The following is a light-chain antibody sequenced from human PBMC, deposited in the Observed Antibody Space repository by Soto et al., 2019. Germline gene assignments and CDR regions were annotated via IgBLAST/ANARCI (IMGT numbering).Light chain of an antibody. J-gene: IGLJ2*01. CDR2: EGS. V-gene: IGLV2-23*01. CDR3: CSYVGSDSYVI. Sequence: QSVLTQPASVSGSPGQSITISCTGTSSDIGGYILVSWYQQEPGKAPKLMIYEGSKRPSGVSNRFSGSKSGNTASLTISGLQAEDEAHYYCCSYVGSDSYVIFGGGTKLTVL. CDR1: SSDIGGYIL.